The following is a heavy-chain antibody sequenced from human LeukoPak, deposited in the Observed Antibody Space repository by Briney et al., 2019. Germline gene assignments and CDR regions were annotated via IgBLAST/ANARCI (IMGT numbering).Heavy chain of an antibody. CDR3: ARWWGFDP. Sequence: GSLRLSCAASGFTFSSYGMHWVRQAPGKGLEWIGEINHSGSTNYNPSLKSRVTISVDTSKNQFSLKLSSVTAADTAVYFCARWWGFDPWGQGTLVTVSS. J-gene: IGHJ5*02. CDR2: INHSGST. V-gene: IGHV4-34*01. CDR1: GFTFSSYG. D-gene: IGHD2-15*01.